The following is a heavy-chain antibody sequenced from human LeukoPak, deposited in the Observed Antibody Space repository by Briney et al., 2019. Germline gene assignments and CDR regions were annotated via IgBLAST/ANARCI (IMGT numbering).Heavy chain of an antibody. CDR1: SASINSHS. CDR3: ARPARPYYYYYYMDV. J-gene: IGHJ6*03. CDR2: ISKTGST. V-gene: IGHV4-59*11. Sequence: SETLSLTCTVSSASINSHSWSWIRQPPGKGLEWIGYISKTGSTNYNPSLKSRVTISLDTSKNQFSLKLSSVTAADTAVYYCARPARPYYYYYYMDVWGKGTTVTVSS.